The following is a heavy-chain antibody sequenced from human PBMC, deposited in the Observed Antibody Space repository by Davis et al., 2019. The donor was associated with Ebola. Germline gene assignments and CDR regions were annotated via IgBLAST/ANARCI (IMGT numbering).Heavy chain of an antibody. V-gene: IGHV3-23*01. D-gene: IGHD6-19*01. CDR3: AKGVAVAGTSSFDY. CDR1: GFTFSSYA. Sequence: PGGSLRLSCAASGFTFSSYAMSWVRQAPGKGLEWVSAISGSGGSTYYADSVKGRFTISRDNSKNTLYLQMNSLRAGDTAVYYCAKGVAVAGTSSFDYWGQGTLVTVSS. J-gene: IGHJ4*02. CDR2: ISGSGGST.